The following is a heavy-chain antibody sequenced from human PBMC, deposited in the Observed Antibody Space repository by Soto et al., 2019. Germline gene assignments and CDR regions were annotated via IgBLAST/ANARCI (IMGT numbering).Heavy chain of an antibody. D-gene: IGHD6-13*01. Sequence: EVQLVESGGGLVQPGGSLRLSCAASGFTFSSYWMHWVRQAPGKGLVWVSRINSDGSSTSYADSVKGRFTISRDNAKNTLYLQMNSLRAEDTAVYYCARGAIAAAEFGSGMDVWGQGTTVTVSS. V-gene: IGHV3-74*01. J-gene: IGHJ6*02. CDR3: ARGAIAAAEFGSGMDV. CDR1: GFTFSSYW. CDR2: INSDGSST.